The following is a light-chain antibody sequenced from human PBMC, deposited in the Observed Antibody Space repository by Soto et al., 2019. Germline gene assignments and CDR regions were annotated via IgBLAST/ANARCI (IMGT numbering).Light chain of an antibody. CDR1: QSVLYNSNNDSY. CDR3: QQYYSIPWT. J-gene: IGKJ1*01. V-gene: IGKV4-1*01. CDR2: WAS. Sequence: DIVMTQTPDSLAVSLGERATINCKSSQSVLYNSNNDSYLTWYQQKPGQSPRVLIYWASTRESGVPDRFSGSGSGTDFTLTISSLQAEDVEVSYCQQYYSIPWTFGQGTKVDIK.